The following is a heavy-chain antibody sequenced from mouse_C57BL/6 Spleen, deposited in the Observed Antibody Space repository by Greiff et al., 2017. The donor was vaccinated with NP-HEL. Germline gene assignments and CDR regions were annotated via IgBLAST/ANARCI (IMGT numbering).Heavy chain of an antibody. V-gene: IGHV1-18*01. J-gene: IGHJ4*01. CDR3: ARSDDYDAGYAMDY. CDR1: GYTFTDYN. CDR2: INPNNGGT. D-gene: IGHD2-4*01. Sequence: VQLQQSGPELVKPGASVKIPCKASGYTFTDYNMDWVKQSHGKSLEWIGDINPNNGGTIYNQKFKGKATLTVDKSSSTAYMELRSLTSEDTAVYYCARSDDYDAGYAMDYWGQGTSVTVSS.